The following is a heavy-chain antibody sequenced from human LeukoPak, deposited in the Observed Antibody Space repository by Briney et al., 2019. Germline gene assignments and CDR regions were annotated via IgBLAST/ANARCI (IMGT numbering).Heavy chain of an antibody. CDR2: INHSGST. V-gene: IGHV4-34*01. Sequence: SETLSLTCAVYGGSFSGYYWSWMRQPPGKGRVWIGEINHSGSTNYNPSLKSRVTISVDTSKNQFSLKLSSVAAADTAVYYCARGFPTYGKVGFDYWGQGTLVTVSS. CDR1: GGSFSGYY. D-gene: IGHD3-10*01. J-gene: IGHJ4*02. CDR3: ARGFPTYGKVGFDY.